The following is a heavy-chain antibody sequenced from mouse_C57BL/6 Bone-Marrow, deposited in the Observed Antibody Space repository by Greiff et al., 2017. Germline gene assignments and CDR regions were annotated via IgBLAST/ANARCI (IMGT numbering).Heavy chain of an antibody. CDR1: GFNIKDDY. Sequence: VQLQQSGAELVRPGASVKLSCTASGFNIKDDYMHWVKQRPEQGLEWIGWIDPENGDTEYASKFQGKATITADTSSNTAYLQLSSLTSEDTAVYYCTTGVTTLFDYWGQGTTLTVSS. CDR3: TTGVTTLFDY. V-gene: IGHV14-4*01. CDR2: IDPENGDT. D-gene: IGHD2-2*01. J-gene: IGHJ2*01.